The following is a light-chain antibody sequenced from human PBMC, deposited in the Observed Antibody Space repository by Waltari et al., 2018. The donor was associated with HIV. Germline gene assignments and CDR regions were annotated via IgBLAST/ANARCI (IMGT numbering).Light chain of an antibody. CDR3: QSYDINDGVV. V-gene: IGLV6-57*04. J-gene: IGLJ2*01. Sequence: NFMLTQPHSVSESPGKTVTISCTRSSGSIAGNYVHWYQHRPGSAPTPGILAHQQRPSVVPDRFSGSIDSSSNSASLTISGLKAEDDADYYCQSYDINDGVVFGGGTKLTV. CDR2: AHQ. CDR1: SGSIAGNY.